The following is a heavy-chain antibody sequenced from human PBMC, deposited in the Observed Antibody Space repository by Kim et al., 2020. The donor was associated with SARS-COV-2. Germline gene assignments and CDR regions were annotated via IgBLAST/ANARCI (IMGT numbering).Heavy chain of an antibody. D-gene: IGHD3-22*01. CDR1: GGSISSSNW. J-gene: IGHJ5*02. V-gene: IGHV4-4*02. CDR2: IYHSGST. CDR3: ARETLGVHDSEEWFDP. Sequence: SETLSLTCAVSGGSISSSNWWSWVRQPPGKGLEWIGEIYHSGSTNYNPSLKSRVTISVDKSKNQFSLKLSSVTAADTAVYYCARETLGVHDSEEWFDPWGQGTLVTVSS.